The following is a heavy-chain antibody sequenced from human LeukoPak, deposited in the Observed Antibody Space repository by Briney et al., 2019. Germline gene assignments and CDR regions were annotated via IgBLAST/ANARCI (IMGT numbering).Heavy chain of an antibody. J-gene: IGHJ5*02. Sequence: PGGFLRLSCAASGFTFSSYAMHWVRQAPGKGLEWVAVISYDGSNKYYADSVKGRFTISRDNAKNTVYLEMNSLSVEDTATYYCIRDFRSADLWGQGTLVTVTS. V-gene: IGHV3-30-3*01. CDR2: ISYDGSNK. CDR1: GFTFSSYA. CDR3: IRDFRSADL.